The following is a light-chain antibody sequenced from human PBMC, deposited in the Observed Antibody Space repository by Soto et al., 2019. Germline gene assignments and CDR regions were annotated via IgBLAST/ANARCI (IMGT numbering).Light chain of an antibody. CDR3: QQYGSSISIT. J-gene: IGKJ5*01. CDR1: QSVSSSY. CDR2: GAS. V-gene: IGKV3-20*01. Sequence: ETVLTQSPGTLSLSPGERATLSCRASQSVSSSYLAWYQQKPGQAPRLLIYGASSRATGIPDRFSGSGSGTDFTLTISRLEPEDFALYYCQQYGSSISITFCQGTHWRL.